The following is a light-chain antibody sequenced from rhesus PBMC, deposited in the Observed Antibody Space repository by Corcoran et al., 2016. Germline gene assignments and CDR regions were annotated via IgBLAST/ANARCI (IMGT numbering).Light chain of an antibody. CDR2: KAS. CDR3: QQNFGTPYS. J-gene: IGKJ2*01. V-gene: IGKV1-74*01. CDR1: ENVNNY. Sequence: DIQMTQSPYSLSASVGDRVTITCRTSENVNNYLNWYQQKPGKAPNLLIYKASTLQRGVPSRFSGSGSGTDYTFTISSLQSEDVATYYCQQNFGTPYSFGQGTKVEIK.